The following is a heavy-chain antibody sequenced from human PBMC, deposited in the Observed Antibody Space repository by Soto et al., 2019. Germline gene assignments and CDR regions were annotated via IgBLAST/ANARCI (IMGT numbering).Heavy chain of an antibody. CDR3: AQSASYGDYPYWYFDL. V-gene: IGHV3-30-3*01. D-gene: IGHD4-17*01. J-gene: IGHJ2*01. CDR1: RFTFNNFA. CDR2: ISYDGSKK. Sequence: QVQLVESGGGVVQPGRSLRLSCAASRFTFNNFAMHWVRQAPGKGLEWVAVISYDGSKKYDADSVKGRFTISRDNSKNTLYLQMNSLRAEDTAVYYCAQSASYGDYPYWYFDLWGRGTLVTVSS.